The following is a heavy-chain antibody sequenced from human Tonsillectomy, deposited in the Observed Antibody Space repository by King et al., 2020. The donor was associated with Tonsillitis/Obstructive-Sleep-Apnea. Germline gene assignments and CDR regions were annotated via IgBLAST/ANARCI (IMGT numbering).Heavy chain of an antibody. D-gene: IGHD3-10*01. V-gene: IGHV1-46*01. J-gene: IGHJ5*02. CDR3: ARWSFPAAQPGGNWFDP. Sequence: VQLVESGAEVKKPGASVKVSCKASGYTFSKYYMHWVRQAPGQGLEWMGIINPSGDSTTYAQKFQDRVTMTRDTSTSTLYMELSSLRSEDTAVYYCARWSFPAAQPGGNWFDPWGQGTLVTVSS. CDR2: INPSGDST. CDR1: GYTFSKYY.